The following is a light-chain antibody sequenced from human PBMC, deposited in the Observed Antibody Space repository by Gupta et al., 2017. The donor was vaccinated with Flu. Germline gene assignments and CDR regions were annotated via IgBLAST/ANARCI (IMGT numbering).Light chain of an antibody. CDR3: TAWDASLRVWM. Sequence: QSVLSQPPSASGTPGQWVTISYSGTSSNVGRNSVYWFQHLPGTAPRLLIFRNDQRPSGVPGRFFGSKSGTSAALAISGLLAEDDADYYCTAWDASLRVWMFGGGTKLTV. CDR2: RND. CDR1: SSNVGRNS. J-gene: IGLJ3*02. V-gene: IGLV1-47*01.